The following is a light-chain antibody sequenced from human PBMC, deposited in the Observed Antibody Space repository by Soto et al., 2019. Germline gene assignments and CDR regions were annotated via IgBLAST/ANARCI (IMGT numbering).Light chain of an antibody. V-gene: IGLV1-40*01. CDR1: SSNIGAGYD. Sequence: QSVLTQPPSVSRAPGQRVTISCTGSSSNIGAGYDVHWYQQVPGAAPKLLIYGDNNRPSGVPDRFSGSKSGTSASLAITGLQVEDEADHYCQSYDTSLSGSGVFGGGTKVTVL. CDR2: GDN. CDR3: QSYDTSLSGSGV. J-gene: IGLJ3*02.